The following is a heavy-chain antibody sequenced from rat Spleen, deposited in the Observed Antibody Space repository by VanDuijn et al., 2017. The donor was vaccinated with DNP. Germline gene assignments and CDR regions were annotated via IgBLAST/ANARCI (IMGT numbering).Heavy chain of an antibody. CDR1: GFSLTTYN. V-gene: IGHV2-41*01. CDR2: IWKNGAT. D-gene: IGHD1-7*01. CDR3: ASGHTTGMTWFAY. Sequence: QVQLKESGPGLVQPSQTLSLTCTVAGFSLTTYNVHWVRQPPGKGLEWMGVIWKNGATRYNSVFNSRLSFSKATSKSQVFLKLNRLQTEDTAMYFCASGHTTGMTWFAYWGQGTLVTVSS. J-gene: IGHJ3*01.